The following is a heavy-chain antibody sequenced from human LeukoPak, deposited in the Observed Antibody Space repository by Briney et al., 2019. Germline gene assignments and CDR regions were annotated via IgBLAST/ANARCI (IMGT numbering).Heavy chain of an antibody. Sequence: GGSLRLSCAASGFTFSSYEMNWVRQAPGKGLEWVSYISSNGSPIFYADSVKGRFTISRDNAKNSLSLLMNSLRAEDTAVYYCARDDGLWAHTFDYWGQGTLVTVSS. V-gene: IGHV3-48*03. CDR1: GFTFSSYE. CDR3: ARDDGLWAHTFDY. D-gene: IGHD4/OR15-4a*01. J-gene: IGHJ4*02. CDR2: ISSNGSPI.